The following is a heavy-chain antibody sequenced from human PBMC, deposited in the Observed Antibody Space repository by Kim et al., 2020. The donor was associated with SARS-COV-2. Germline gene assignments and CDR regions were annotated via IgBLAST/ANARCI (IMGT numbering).Heavy chain of an antibody. D-gene: IGHD5-12*01. CDR3: ARVGEVDIVATIWD. V-gene: IGHV3-48*02. J-gene: IGHJ4*02. Sequence: ADSVKDRFTISRDNTKNSLYLQMRSLRDEDTAVYYCARVGEVDIVATIWDWGQGTLVTVSS.